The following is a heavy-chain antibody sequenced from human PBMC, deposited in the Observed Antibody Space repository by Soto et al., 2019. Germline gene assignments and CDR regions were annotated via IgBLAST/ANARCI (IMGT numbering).Heavy chain of an antibody. D-gene: IGHD3-10*01. CDR3: ARVHRRDPHYAMAV. J-gene: IGHJ6*02. Sequence: QVQLVQSGAEVKKPGASVKVSCKASGYTFTDYYMHWVRQAPGQGLEWMGWLNCNSSGTSYAKRFQGYVTMTRDTFITTVYMELNRLKSDDTAVYYCARVHRRDPHYAMAVWGQGTTVSVSS. CDR2: LNCNSSGT. V-gene: IGHV1-2*04. CDR1: GYTFTDYY.